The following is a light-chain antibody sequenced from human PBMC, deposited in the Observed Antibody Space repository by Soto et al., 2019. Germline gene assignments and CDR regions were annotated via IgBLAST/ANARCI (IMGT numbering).Light chain of an antibody. CDR3: SSYTSTSTRV. V-gene: IGLV2-14*01. CDR1: SSDVGGYNY. CDR2: EVS. J-gene: IGLJ1*01. Sequence: QSALTQPASVSGSPGQSITISCTGTSSDVGGYNYVSWYQQHPGKAPKLIIYEVSNRPSGVSIRFSGSKSGNTASLTISGLQAEDEADDYCSSYTSTSTRVFGTGTKVTVL.